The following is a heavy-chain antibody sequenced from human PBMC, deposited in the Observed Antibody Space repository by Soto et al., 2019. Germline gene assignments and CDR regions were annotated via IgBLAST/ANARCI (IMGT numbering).Heavy chain of an antibody. CDR1: GFTFSNAW. J-gene: IGHJ3*02. D-gene: IGHD3-22*01. CDR3: TTWYYDSSGYYHDAFDI. V-gene: IGHV3-15*01. Sequence: EVQLVESGGGLVKPGGSLRLSCAASGFTFSNAWMSWVRQAPWKGLEWVGRIKSKTDGGTTDYAAPVKGRFTISRDDSKNTLYLQMNSLKTEDTAVYYCTTWYYDSSGYYHDAFDIWGQGTMVTVSS. CDR2: IKSKTDGGTT.